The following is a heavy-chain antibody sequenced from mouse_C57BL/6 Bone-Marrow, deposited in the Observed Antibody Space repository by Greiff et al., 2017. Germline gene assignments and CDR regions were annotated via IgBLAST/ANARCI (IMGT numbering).Heavy chain of an antibody. Sequence: QVQLQQSGAELVRPGTSVKVSCKASGYAFTNYLIEWVKQRPGQGLEWIGVINPGSGGTNYNEKFKGKATLTADKSSSTAYMQLSSLTSEDSAVYFCARRYGGSYVDYWGQGTTLTVSS. J-gene: IGHJ2*01. V-gene: IGHV1-54*01. D-gene: IGHD1-1*01. CDR2: INPGSGGT. CDR1: GYAFTNYL. CDR3: ARRYGGSYVDY.